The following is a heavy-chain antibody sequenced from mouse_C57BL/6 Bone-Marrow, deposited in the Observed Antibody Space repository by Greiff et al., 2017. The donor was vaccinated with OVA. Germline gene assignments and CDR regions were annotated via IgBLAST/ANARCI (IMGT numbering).Heavy chain of an antibody. J-gene: IGHJ3*01. D-gene: IGHD3-2*02. V-gene: IGHV1-82*01. CDR3: ARWGLRLFWFAY. Sequence: VQLQQSGPELVKPGASVKISCKASGYAFSSSWMNWVKQRPGKGLEWIGRIYPGDGDTNYNGKFKGKATLTADKSSSTAYMQLSSLTSEDSAVYFGARWGLRLFWFAYWGQGTLVTVSA. CDR2: IYPGDGDT. CDR1: GYAFSSSW.